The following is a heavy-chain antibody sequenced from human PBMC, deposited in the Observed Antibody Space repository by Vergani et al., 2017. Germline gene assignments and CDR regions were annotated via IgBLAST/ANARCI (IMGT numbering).Heavy chain of an antibody. CDR3: AALPFCGGGTCHARDFDY. D-gene: IGHD2-15*01. CDR2: INPSGGST. CDR1: GYTFTSYY. Sequence: QVQLVQSGAEVKKPGASVKVSCKASGYTFTSYYMHWVRQAPGQGLEWMGIINPSGGSTSYAQKFQGRVTMTRDTSISTVYMELTSLRSDDTAVYYCAALPFCGGGTCHARDFDYWGQGTLVTVSS. J-gene: IGHJ4*02. V-gene: IGHV1-46*01.